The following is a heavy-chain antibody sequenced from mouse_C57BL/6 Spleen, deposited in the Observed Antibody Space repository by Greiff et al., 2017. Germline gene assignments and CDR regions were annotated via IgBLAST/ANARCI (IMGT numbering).Heavy chain of an antibody. J-gene: IGHJ2*01. CDR3: ARDPYYYGSSLDYFDY. CDR1: GFTFSSYA. CDR2: ISDGGSYT. Sequence: EVKLMESGGGLVKPGGSLKLSCAASGFTFSSYAMSWVRQTPEKRLEWVATISDGGSYTYYPDNVKGRFTISRDNAKNNLYLQMSHLKSEDTAMYYCARDPYYYGSSLDYFDYWGQGTTLTVSS. D-gene: IGHD1-1*01. V-gene: IGHV5-4*01.